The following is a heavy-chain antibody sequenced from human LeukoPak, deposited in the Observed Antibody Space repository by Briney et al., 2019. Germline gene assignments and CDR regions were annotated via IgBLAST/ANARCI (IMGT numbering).Heavy chain of an antibody. Sequence: PGGSLRLSCAASGFTFGSYPMSWVRQAPGKGLEWVSSISGSAAGTYYADSVKGRFTISRDNSENTLYLQMDSLGAEDTAVYYCAKGDSVIGTRQVDYWGQGTLVTVSS. V-gene: IGHV3-23*01. CDR1: GFTFGSYP. D-gene: IGHD6-19*01. CDR3: AKGDSVIGTRQVDY. CDR2: ISGSAAGT. J-gene: IGHJ4*02.